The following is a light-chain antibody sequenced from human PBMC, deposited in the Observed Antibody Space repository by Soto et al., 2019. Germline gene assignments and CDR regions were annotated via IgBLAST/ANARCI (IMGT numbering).Light chain of an antibody. V-gene: IGKV4-1*01. CDR3: QQYQIDWT. Sequence: DIVMTQSPDSLAVSLDERATINCKSSQSVLYSSKNKNCLAWYQQKPGQPPKLLISWASTRESGVPDRFSGSGSRTDFTLTISSLQPDDFATYYCQQYQIDWTFGQGTKVDIK. CDR1: QSVLYSSKNKNC. J-gene: IGKJ1*01. CDR2: WAS.